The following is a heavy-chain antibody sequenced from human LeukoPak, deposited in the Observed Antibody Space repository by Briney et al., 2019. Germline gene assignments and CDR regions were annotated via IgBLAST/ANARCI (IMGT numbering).Heavy chain of an antibody. J-gene: IGHJ4*02. V-gene: IGHV4-59*01. D-gene: IGHD3/OR15-3a*01. CDR3: ARQTGSGLFILP. CDR2: IYNSGST. Sequence: SETLSLTCTVSGGSISSYYWSWIRQPPGKGLEWIGYIYNSGSTNYNPSLKSRVTISVDTSQNQFSLKLSSVTAADTAVYYCARQTGSGLFILPGGQGTLVTVSS. CDR1: GGSISSYY.